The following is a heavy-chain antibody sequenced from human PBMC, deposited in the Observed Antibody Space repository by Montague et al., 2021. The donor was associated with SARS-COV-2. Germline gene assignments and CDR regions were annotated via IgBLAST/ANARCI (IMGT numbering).Heavy chain of an antibody. Sequence: SLRLSCAASGFTFSSHWMHWVRQLPGKGLLWVSRINTDGTITNYADSVKGRFTISRDNAKNSMYLQMNSLRVEDTAVYYCATDRTEAPGYGFDPWGQGTLVTVSS. CDR2: INTDGTIT. D-gene: IGHD3-9*01. J-gene: IGHJ5*02. CDR3: ATDRTEAPGYGFDP. CDR1: GFTFSSHW. V-gene: IGHV3-74*01.